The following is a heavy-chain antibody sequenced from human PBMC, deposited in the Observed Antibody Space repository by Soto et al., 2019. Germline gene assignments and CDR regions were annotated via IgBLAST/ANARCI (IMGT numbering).Heavy chain of an antibody. V-gene: IGHV4-4*02. J-gene: IGHJ3*02. CDR1: GGSVISSSW. CDR3: ARGSSFRGDFDI. Sequence: SETLSLTCGVSGGSVISSSWWTWLRQSPGKGLEWIGEIYHAGSPNYNPSFQSRVTILLDKSKNNFSLRLTSVTAADAATYYCARGSSFRGDFDIWGQGTAVTVSS. CDR2: IYHAGSP. D-gene: IGHD2-21*01.